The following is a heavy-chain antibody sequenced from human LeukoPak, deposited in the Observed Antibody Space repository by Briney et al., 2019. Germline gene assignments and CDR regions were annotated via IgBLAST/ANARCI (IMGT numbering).Heavy chain of an antibody. J-gene: IGHJ4*02. CDR1: GFTFSSYA. Sequence: GGSLRLSCTASGFTFSSYAMNWVRQAPGKGLEWVSYISSSGSTLYYADSVKSRFTISRDNAKNSLYLQMNSLRAEDTGVYYCARDPPDYWGQGILVTVSS. V-gene: IGHV3-48*03. CDR3: ARDPPDY. CDR2: ISSSGSTL.